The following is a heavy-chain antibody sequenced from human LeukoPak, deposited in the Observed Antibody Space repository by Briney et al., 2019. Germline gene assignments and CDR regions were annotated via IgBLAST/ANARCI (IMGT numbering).Heavy chain of an antibody. CDR2: IYTSGTS. CDR1: GASIGLYY. J-gene: IGHJ4*02. Sequence: PSETLSLTCTVSGASIGLYYWSWIRQPAGKGLEWIGRIYTSGTSNYSPSLKSRVTMSLDLSKNQLSLKLNSVTAADTAVYYCAKDRGHYYTYDYWGQGTLVTVSS. CDR3: AKDRGHYYTYDY. V-gene: IGHV4-4*07. D-gene: IGHD3-22*01.